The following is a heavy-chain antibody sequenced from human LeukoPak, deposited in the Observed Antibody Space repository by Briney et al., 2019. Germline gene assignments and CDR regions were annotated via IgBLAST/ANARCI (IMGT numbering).Heavy chain of an antibody. J-gene: IGHJ4*02. CDR2: VGAGGDTT. CDR3: AKEGEPH. CDR1: GFTFRNYG. Sequence: GGSLRLSCAASGFTFRNYGMSWVRQAPGKGLEWVSVVGAGGDTTYYADSVKGRFTISRDNSKNTLYLQMNSLRAEDTAVYYCAKEGEPHWGQGTLVTVSS. V-gene: IGHV3-23*01. D-gene: IGHD3-16*01.